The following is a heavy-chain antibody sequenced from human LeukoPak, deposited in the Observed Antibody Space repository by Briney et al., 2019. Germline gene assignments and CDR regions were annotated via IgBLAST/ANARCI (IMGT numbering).Heavy chain of an antibody. D-gene: IGHD6-19*01. CDR1: GYTFTGYY. V-gene: IGHV1-2*02. J-gene: IGHJ4*02. Sequence: GASVKVPCKASGYTFTGYYMHWVRQAPGQGLEWMGWINPNSGGTNYAQKFQGRVTMTRDTSISTAYMELSRLRSDDTAVYYCARKGGDSSGWFTRIDYFDYWGQGTLVTVSS. CDR2: INPNSGGT. CDR3: ARKGGDSSGWFTRIDYFDY.